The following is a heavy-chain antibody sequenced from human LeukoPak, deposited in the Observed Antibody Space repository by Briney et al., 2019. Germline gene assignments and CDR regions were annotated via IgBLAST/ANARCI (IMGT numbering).Heavy chain of an antibody. J-gene: IGHJ3*02. V-gene: IGHV3-30-3*01. CDR1: GFTFSSYA. Sequence: PGRSLRLSCAASGFTFSSYAMHWVRQAPGKGLEWLAVISYDGSNKYYADSVKGRFTISRDNSKNTLYLQMNSLRAEDTAVYYCARDLAYYDSSGYYAPDAFDIWGQGTMVTVSS. CDR3: ARDLAYYDSSGYYAPDAFDI. CDR2: ISYDGSNK. D-gene: IGHD3-22*01.